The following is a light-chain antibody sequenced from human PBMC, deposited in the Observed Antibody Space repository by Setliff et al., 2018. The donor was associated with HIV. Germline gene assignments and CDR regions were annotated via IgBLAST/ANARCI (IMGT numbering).Light chain of an antibody. CDR2: DVT. V-gene: IGLV2-14*01. CDR1: SSDVGLYNF. Sequence: QSVLTQPASVSGSPGQSITISCTGTSSDVGLYNFVSWYQQHPGKVPNLIIYDVTNRPSGISHRFSGAKSGNTASLTISGLQADDEADYYCSSFRTSRKFVFGTGTKVTVL. CDR3: SSFRTSRKFV. J-gene: IGLJ1*01.